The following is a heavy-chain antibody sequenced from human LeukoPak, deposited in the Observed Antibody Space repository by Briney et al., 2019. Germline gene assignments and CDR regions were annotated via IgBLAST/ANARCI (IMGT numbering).Heavy chain of an antibody. CDR1: GYTITNNY. J-gene: IGHJ2*01. Sequence: ASVKVSCKASGYTITNNYMHWVRQAPGQGLEWMGVINPSGTGTSYAQKFQGRITMTRDTSIGTAYMELSSLTSEDTAVYYCARKDLSTGYPNWYFDLWGRGTLVTVSS. CDR2: INPSGTGT. D-gene: IGHD3-9*01. CDR3: ARKDLSTGYPNWYFDL. V-gene: IGHV1-46*01.